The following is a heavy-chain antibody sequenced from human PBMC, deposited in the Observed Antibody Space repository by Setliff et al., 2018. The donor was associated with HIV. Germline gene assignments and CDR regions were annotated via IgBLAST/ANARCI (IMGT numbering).Heavy chain of an antibody. J-gene: IGHJ5*02. Sequence: ETLSLSCAASGFTFSSYWMSWVRQAPGKGLEWVANIKQDGSEKYYVDSVKGRFTISRDNANNSLYLQMNSLRAEDTAVYYCASNSDPWGQGTLVTVSS. CDR2: IKQDGSEK. CDR3: ASNSDP. V-gene: IGHV3-7*01. D-gene: IGHD1-1*01. CDR1: GFTFSSYW.